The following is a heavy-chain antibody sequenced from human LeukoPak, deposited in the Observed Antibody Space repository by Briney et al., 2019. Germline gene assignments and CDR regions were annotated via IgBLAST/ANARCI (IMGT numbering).Heavy chain of an antibody. V-gene: IGHV4-38-2*02. J-gene: IGHJ4*02. CDR3: ATQSRYCSSTSCYPGQDY. D-gene: IGHD2-2*01. CDR1: GYSISSGYY. Sequence: PSETLSLTCTVSGYSISSGYYWGWIRQPPGKGLEWIGSIEHSGSTFFNPSLKSRVTISVDTSKNQFSLKLSSVTAADTAVYYCATQSRYCSSTSCYPGQDYWGQGTLVTVSS. CDR2: IEHSGST.